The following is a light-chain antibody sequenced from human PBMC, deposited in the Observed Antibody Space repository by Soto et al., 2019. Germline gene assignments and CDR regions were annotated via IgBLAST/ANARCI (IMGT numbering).Light chain of an antibody. CDR3: QSYDSSLSLVV. Sequence: QSALTQPASVSGSPGQSITISCTGTSSDVGGYNYVSWYQQHPGKAPKLMIYEVSNRPSGVSNRFSGSKSGNTASLTISGLQAEDEADYYCQSYDSSLSLVVFGGGTKLTVL. CDR1: SSDVGGYNY. CDR2: EVS. J-gene: IGLJ2*01. V-gene: IGLV2-14*01.